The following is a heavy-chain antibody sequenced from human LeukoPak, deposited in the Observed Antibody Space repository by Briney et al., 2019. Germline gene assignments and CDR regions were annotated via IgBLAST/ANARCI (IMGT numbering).Heavy chain of an antibody. Sequence: SVEVSCKASGGTFSSYAISWVRQAPGQGLEWMGGIIPIFGTANYAQKFQGRVTITADKSTSTAYMELSSLRSEDTAVYYCARSGVGSDLNGRTDWLLHYFDYWGQGTLVTVSS. J-gene: IGHJ4*02. CDR2: IIPIFGTA. CDR3: ARSGVGSDLNGRTDWLLHYFDY. D-gene: IGHD3-9*01. V-gene: IGHV1-69*06. CDR1: GGTFSSYA.